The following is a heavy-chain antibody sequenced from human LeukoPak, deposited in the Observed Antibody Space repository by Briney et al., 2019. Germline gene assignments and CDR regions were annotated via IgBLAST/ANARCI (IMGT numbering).Heavy chain of an antibody. D-gene: IGHD3-22*01. CDR2: IYYSGST. J-gene: IGHJ3*02. CDR3: ARDTGYYDSSGLLNDI. V-gene: IGHV4-31*03. Sequence: PSETLSLTCTVSGGSISSGGYYWSWIRQHPGKGLEWIGYIYYSGSTYYNPSLKSRVTISVDTSKNQFSLKLSSVTAADTAVYYCARDTGYYDSSGLLNDIWGQGTMVTVSS. CDR1: GGSISSGGYY.